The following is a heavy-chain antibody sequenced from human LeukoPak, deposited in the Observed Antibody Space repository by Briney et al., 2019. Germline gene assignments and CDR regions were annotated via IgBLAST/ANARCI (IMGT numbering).Heavy chain of an antibody. V-gene: IGHV5-51*01. Sequence: GESLKISCKASGYSFTTYSIGWVRQMPGKGLEWMGIVYPDDSEARYSPSFEGQVTFSVDISINTAYLQWNSLKASDSAMCYCARKSDTKAPDYWGQGTLVTVSS. D-gene: IGHD5-18*01. CDR3: ARKSDTKAPDY. J-gene: IGHJ4*02. CDR2: VYPDDSEA. CDR1: GYSFTTYS.